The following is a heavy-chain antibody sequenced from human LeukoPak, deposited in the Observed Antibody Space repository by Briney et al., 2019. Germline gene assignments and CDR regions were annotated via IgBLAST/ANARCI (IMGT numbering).Heavy chain of an antibody. Sequence: GGSLRLSCAASGFTFSSYSMNWVRQAPGKGLEWVSSISSSSSYIYYEDSVKGRFTISRDNAKNSLYLQMNSLRAEDTAVYYCARDHGSGSHYFDYWGQGTLVTVSS. CDR1: GFTFSSYS. V-gene: IGHV3-21*01. CDR2: ISSSSSYI. CDR3: ARDHGSGSHYFDY. J-gene: IGHJ4*02. D-gene: IGHD3-10*01.